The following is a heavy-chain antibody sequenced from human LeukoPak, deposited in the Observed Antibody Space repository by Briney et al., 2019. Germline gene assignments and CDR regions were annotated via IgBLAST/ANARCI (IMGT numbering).Heavy chain of an antibody. Sequence: GASVKVSCKASGYTFTSYDINWVRQATGQGLEWMGWMNPNSGNTGYAQKFQGRVTMTRNTSISTAYMELSSLRSEDTAVYYCARGRGTMIVVVYYFDYWGQGTLVTVSS. CDR2: MNPNSGNT. J-gene: IGHJ4*02. CDR1: GYTFTSYD. V-gene: IGHV1-8*01. CDR3: ARGRGTMIVVVYYFDY. D-gene: IGHD3-22*01.